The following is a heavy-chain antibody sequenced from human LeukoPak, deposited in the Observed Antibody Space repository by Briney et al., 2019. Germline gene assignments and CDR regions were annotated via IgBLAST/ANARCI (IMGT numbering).Heavy chain of an antibody. CDR1: GGSISTYY. Sequence: SETLSLTRTFSGGSISTYYWSWIRQPPGKGLEWIGYIYYSGSTNYNPSLKRRVTISVDTSKNQFSLRLTSVTAADTAVYYCARGLGYGEYLVPFDIWGRGTRVTVSS. CDR2: IYYSGST. V-gene: IGHV4-59*01. CDR3: ARGLGYGEYLVPFDI. J-gene: IGHJ3*02. D-gene: IGHD4-17*01.